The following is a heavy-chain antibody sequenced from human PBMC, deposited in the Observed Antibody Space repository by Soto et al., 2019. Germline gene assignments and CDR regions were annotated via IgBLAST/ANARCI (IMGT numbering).Heavy chain of an antibody. V-gene: IGHV4-34*01. CDR1: GGSFSGYY. Sequence: SETLSLTCAVYGGSFSGYYWSWIRQPPGKGLEWIGEINHSGSTNYKPSLNSRVTISVDTSKNQFSLKLSSVTAADTAVYYCARGSTRMRYSSSWYLGYWGQGTLVTVSS. CDR2: INHSGST. J-gene: IGHJ4*02. CDR3: ARGSTRMRYSSSWYLGY. D-gene: IGHD6-13*01.